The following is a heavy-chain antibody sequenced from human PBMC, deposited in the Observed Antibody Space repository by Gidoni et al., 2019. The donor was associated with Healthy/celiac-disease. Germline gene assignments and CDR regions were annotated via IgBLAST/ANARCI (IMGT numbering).Heavy chain of an antibody. CDR1: GFTFSSDW. J-gene: IGHJ4*02. D-gene: IGHD2-21*01. V-gene: IGHV3-7*01. Sequence: EVQLVESGGGLVQPGGSLRLSCAASGFTFSSDWMSWVRQAPGKGLEWVANIKQDGSEKYYVDSVKGRFTISRDNAKNSLYLQMNSLRAEDTAVYYCARGLGSFDYWGQGTLVTVSS. CDR2: IKQDGSEK. CDR3: ARGLGSFDY.